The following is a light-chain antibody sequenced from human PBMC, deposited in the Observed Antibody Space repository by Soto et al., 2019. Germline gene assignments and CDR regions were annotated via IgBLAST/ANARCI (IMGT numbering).Light chain of an antibody. CDR3: QQYNSWPLT. CDR1: QTAYKN. V-gene: IGKV3-15*01. CDR2: EAS. Sequence: ELVMTQSPASLSASPGETVTLSCRATQTAYKNLAWYQQKPGQAPRLLIFEASTRATGLPARFSGSGSGTEFTLTISSLQSEDSAIYYCQQYNSWPLTFGGGTKVEIK. J-gene: IGKJ4*01.